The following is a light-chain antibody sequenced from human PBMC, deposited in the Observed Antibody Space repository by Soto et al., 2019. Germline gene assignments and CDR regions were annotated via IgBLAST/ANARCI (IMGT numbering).Light chain of an antibody. J-gene: IGKJ1*01. CDR1: QSVSSN. CDR2: GAS. V-gene: IGKV3-15*01. CDR3: LQYNDWPRT. Sequence: EIVMTQSPAILSVSPGERATLSCRASQSVSSNLAWFQQKPGQTPRLLFNGASTRATGIPARFTGSGSGTEFILTISSLQSEDFAVYYCLQYNDWPRTFGQGTKVDIK.